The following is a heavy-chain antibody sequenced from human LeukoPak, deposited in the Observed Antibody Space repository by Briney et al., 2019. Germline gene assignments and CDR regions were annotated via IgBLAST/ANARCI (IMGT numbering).Heavy chain of an antibody. V-gene: IGHV3-7*01. CDR2: IKQDGSEK. D-gene: IGHD6-19*01. Sequence: PGGSLRLSCAASGFTFSSYSMNWVRQAPGKGLEWGANIKQDGSEKFYVDSLKGRFTISRDNAKNSLYLQMNSLRAADTAVYYCARRGSSSSGYYAYYFDYWGQGTLVTVSS. J-gene: IGHJ4*02. CDR3: ARRGSSSSGYYAYYFDY. CDR1: GFTFSSYS.